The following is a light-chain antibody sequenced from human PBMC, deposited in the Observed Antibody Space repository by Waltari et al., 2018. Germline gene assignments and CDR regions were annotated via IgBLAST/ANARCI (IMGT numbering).Light chain of an antibody. CDR2: DAS. Sequence: DIQMTQSPSSLSASVGDRVTITCQASQDISNYLNCDQQKPGKAPKLLIYDASNLETGVPARFSGSGSGTDFTFTISSLQPEDIATYYCQQYDNPTFGPGTKVDIK. J-gene: IGKJ3*01. CDR1: QDISNY. CDR3: QQYDNPT. V-gene: IGKV1-33*01.